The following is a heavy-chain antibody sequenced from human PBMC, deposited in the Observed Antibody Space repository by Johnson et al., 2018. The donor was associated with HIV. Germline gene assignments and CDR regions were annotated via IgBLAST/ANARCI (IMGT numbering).Heavy chain of an antibody. V-gene: IGHV3-53*01. CDR1: GFTVSSNY. CDR2: LYSGGST. D-gene: IGHD6-13*01. Sequence: VQLVESGGGLIQPGGSLRLSCAASGFTVSSNYMGWVRQAPGKGLEWVSVLYSGGSTYYTDSVKGRFTISRDNSKNTLYLQMNSLRAEDTAVYYCAKQETSPACGTVGAFDIWGQGTMVTVSS. CDR3: AKQETSPACGTVGAFDI. J-gene: IGHJ3*02.